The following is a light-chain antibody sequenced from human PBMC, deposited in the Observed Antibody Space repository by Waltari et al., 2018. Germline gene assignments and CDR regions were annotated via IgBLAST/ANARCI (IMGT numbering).Light chain of an antibody. Sequence: DIQMTQSPPSLSASVGDRFTISCRASQNISAYLNWYQQKPGKVPKLLIYATSSLQSGVPSRFSGSGSGAHFTLTINSLQPEDFATYYCQQSYTTPRTFGQGTNLEI. CDR1: QNISAY. J-gene: IGKJ2*01. V-gene: IGKV1-39*01. CDR2: ATS. CDR3: QQSYTTPRT.